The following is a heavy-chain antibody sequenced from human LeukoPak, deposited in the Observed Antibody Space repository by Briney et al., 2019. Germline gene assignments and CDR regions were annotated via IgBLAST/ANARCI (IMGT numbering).Heavy chain of an antibody. CDR1: GFTFSSYS. D-gene: IGHD5-24*01. J-gene: IGHJ4*02. Sequence: GGSLRLSCAASGFTFSSYSVIWARQAPGKGLEWVSYVSSSGTTTYYADSVKGLFTISRDNGKNLVSLQMNSLRDEDTAVYYCARADRDGNKRFLDWGQGTLATVSS. CDR3: ARADRDGNKRFLD. CDR2: VSSSGTTT. V-gene: IGHV3-48*02.